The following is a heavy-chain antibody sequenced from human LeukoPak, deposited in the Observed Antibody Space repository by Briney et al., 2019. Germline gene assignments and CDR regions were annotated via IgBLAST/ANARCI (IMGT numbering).Heavy chain of an antibody. D-gene: IGHD3-3*01. V-gene: IGHV3-7*01. J-gene: IGHJ6*03. CDR2: IKTDGSEK. Sequence: GGSLRLSCEGSGFTFSNYWMGWVRQAPGKGLQWVANIKTDGSEKYYVDSVKGRFTISRDNAKNSLYLQMNSLRAEDTAVYYCARMYYDFRSGYPGHMDVWGKGTTVTVSS. CDR3: ARMYYDFRSGYPGHMDV. CDR1: GFTFSNYW.